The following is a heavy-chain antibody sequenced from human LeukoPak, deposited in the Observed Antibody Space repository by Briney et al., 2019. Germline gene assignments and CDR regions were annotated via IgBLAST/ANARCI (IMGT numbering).Heavy chain of an antibody. CDR3: ARVGGKTTINNAAFEI. D-gene: IGHD5-24*01. Sequence: SETLSLTCTVSGDSINSDYWNWLRQPPGKGLEWIGYIYHTGSTNYNPSLRSRVTISVDTSKKHFSLKLTPVTAADTAIYYCARVGGKTTINNAAFEIWGQGTMVTVSS. CDR1: GDSINSDY. CDR2: IYHTGST. J-gene: IGHJ3*02. V-gene: IGHV4-59*01.